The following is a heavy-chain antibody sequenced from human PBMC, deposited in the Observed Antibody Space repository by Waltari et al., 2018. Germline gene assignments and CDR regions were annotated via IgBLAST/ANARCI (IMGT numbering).Heavy chain of an antibody. CDR3: ARDRGTATPLDP. Sequence: EVQVVESGGGLVQPGGSLRLSCVASGFTFSSHWMHWVRQVSGKGLEWVSRITTDETNTVYADAVKGRFTVSRDNAKNTVYLQMTSVRAEDTGIYYCARDRGTATPLDPWGQGTVVTVSS. J-gene: IGHJ5*02. V-gene: IGHV3-74*03. CDR2: ITTDETNT. CDR1: GFTFSSHW. D-gene: IGHD3-10*01.